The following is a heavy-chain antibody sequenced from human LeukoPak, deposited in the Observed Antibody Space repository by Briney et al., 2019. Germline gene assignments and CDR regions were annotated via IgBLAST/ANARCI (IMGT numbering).Heavy chain of an antibody. D-gene: IGHD5-18*01. J-gene: IGHJ4*02. CDR1: GGSISSFY. Sequence: SETLSLTCTVSGGSISSFYWRWIRRPPGKGLVEMGYIYYPGSTNYNPSLKGRVTMSVDTSKSQVSLKLYSVTAADTAVYYCATQAGGYSYGSFDYWGQGTLVTVSS. CDR3: ATQAGGYSYGSFDY. CDR2: IYYPGST. V-gene: IGHV4-59*08.